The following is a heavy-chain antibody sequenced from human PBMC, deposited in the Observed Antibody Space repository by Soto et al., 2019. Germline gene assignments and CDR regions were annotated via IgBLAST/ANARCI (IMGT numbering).Heavy chain of an antibody. D-gene: IGHD2-8*02. CDR3: ARDKITGLFDY. J-gene: IGHJ4*02. CDR2: INHSGST. V-gene: IGHV4-34*01. Sequence: PSETLSLTCAVYRGSFSGYYWPWIRQPPGTGLEWIGEINHSGSTNYNPSLKSRVTISVDTSKNQFSLKLTSVTAADTAVYYCARDKITGLFDYWGQGTLVTVS. CDR1: RGSFSGYY.